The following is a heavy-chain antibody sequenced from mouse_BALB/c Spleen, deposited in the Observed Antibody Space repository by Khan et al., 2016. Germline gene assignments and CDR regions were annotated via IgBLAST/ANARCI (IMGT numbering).Heavy chain of an antibody. CDR2: INTYTGEP. D-gene: IGHD4-1*01. CDR3: ARKNWEYAMDY. V-gene: IGHV9-3-1*01. CDR1: GYTFTNYG. J-gene: IGHJ4*01. Sequence: QIQLVQSGPELKKPGETVKISCKASGYTFTNYGMNWVKQAPGKGLKWMGWINTYTGEPTYADDFKGRFAFSLETSASTAYLQINNLKNEDTATYFCARKNWEYAMDYWGQGTSVTVSS.